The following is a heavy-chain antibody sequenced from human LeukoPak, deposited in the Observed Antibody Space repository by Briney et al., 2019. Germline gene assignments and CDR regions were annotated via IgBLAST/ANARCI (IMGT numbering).Heavy chain of an antibody. D-gene: IGHD3-3*01. J-gene: IGHJ5*02. V-gene: IGHV4-34*01. Sequence: SETLSLTCAVYGGSFSGYYWSRIRQPPGKGLEWIGETNHSGSTNYNPSLKSRVTISVDTSKNQFSLKLSSVTAADTAVYYCARGHRDFWSGYSNWFDPWGQGTLVTVSS. CDR2: TNHSGST. CDR3: ARGHRDFWSGYSNWFDP. CDR1: GGSFSGYY.